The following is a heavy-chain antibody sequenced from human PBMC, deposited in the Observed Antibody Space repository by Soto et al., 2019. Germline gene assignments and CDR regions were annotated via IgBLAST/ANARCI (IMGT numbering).Heavy chain of an antibody. CDR2: IYYSGST. V-gene: IGHV4-59*08. CDR1: GGSISSYY. Sequence: QVQLQESGPGLVKPSETLSLTCTVSGGSISSYYWSWIRQPPGKGLEWIGYIYYSGSTNYNPSLKSRVPLSVDTSKNQFSLKLSSVTAADTAVYYCARGRIDSSSWYPPDYWGQGTLVTVSS. D-gene: IGHD6-13*01. J-gene: IGHJ4*02. CDR3: ARGRIDSSSWYPPDY.